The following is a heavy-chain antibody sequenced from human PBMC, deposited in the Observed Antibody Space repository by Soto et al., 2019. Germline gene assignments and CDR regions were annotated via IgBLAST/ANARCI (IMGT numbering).Heavy chain of an antibody. D-gene: IGHD3-22*01. CDR3: AKRFLAIITRTFDX. CDR1: GFIFSNYF. CDR2: IHASGAD. Sequence: LRLACAASGFIFSNYFMSCVRQAPGKGLEWVATIHASGADYYGDSVKCRFTVSRDDSKKTLYLQMNSLRAEDTALYYCAKRFLAIITRTFDXWGQGTLVTVSX. V-gene: IGHV3-23*01. J-gene: IGHJ4*02.